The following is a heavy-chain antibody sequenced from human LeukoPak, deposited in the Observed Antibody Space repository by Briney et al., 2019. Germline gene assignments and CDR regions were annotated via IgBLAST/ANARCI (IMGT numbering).Heavy chain of an antibody. D-gene: IGHD2-21*02. V-gene: IGHV1-69*06. CDR1: GGTFSSYA. J-gene: IGHJ4*02. CDR3: ARVVKYCGGDCFIFDY. Sequence: SVKVSCKASGGTFSSYAICWVRQAPGQGLEWMGRIIAIFGTAKYAQKFQGRVTITADKSTSTAYMELSSLRSEDTAVYYCARVVKYCGGDCFIFDYWGQGTLVTVSS. CDR2: IIAIFGTA.